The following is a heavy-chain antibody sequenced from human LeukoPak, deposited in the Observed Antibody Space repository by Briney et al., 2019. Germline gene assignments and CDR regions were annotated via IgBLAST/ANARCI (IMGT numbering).Heavy chain of an antibody. D-gene: IGHD4-17*01. V-gene: IGHV4-59*08. CDR1: GGSISSYY. CDR2: IYYSGST. CDR3: ARLKTTVTTGFDY. Sequence: SETLSLTCTVSGGSISSYYWSWIRQPPGKGLEWIGYIYYSGSTNYNPSLKSRVTIPVDTSKNQFSLKLSSVTAADTAVYYCARLKTTVTTGFDYWGQGTLVTVSS. J-gene: IGHJ4*02.